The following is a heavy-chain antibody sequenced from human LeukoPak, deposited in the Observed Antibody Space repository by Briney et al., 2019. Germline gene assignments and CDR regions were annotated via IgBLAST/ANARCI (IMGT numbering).Heavy chain of an antibody. V-gene: IGHV1-46*01. CDR3: AGGSRPVYNLLTGKRYFDY. Sequence: GASVKVSCKASGGTFSSYAISWVRQAPGQGLEWMGIINPSGGSTTYAQKFRGRLTMTRDMSTSTVYMELSSLRSEDTAVYYCAGGSRPVYNLLTGKRYFDYWGQGTLLTVSS. CDR1: GGTFSSYA. D-gene: IGHD3-9*01. J-gene: IGHJ4*02. CDR2: INPSGGST.